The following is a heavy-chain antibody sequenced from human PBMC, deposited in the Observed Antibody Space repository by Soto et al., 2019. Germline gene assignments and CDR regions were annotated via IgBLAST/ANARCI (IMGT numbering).Heavy chain of an antibody. Sequence: QVQLVQSGAEVKEPGASVKVLCKASGYIFANYYMHWVRQAPGQGLEWMAIINPYGGSTNYAQNFQGRLTLTSDTSTSTVYMELSSLRSEDTAVYYCARDLLRADSGGQGTLVTVSS. J-gene: IGHJ4*02. D-gene: IGHD2-8*01. CDR1: GYIFANYY. CDR3: ARDLLRADS. CDR2: INPYGGST. V-gene: IGHV1-46*01.